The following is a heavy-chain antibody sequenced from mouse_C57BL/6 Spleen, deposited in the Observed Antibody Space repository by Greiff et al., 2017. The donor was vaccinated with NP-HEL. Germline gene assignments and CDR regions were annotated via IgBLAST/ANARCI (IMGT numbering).Heavy chain of an antibody. V-gene: IGHV1-82*01. J-gene: IGHJ2*01. CDR1: GYAFRSSW. CDR2: IYLGDGDT. CDR3: VRKGVGPFDY. Sequence: VQLQESGPELVKPGASVKISCKASGYAFRSSWMNWVKQRPGKGLEWIGRIYLGDGDTNYNGKFKGKATLTADKSSSTAYMQLSSLTSEDSAVYFCVRKGVGPFDYWGQGTTLTVSS. D-gene: IGHD4-1*01.